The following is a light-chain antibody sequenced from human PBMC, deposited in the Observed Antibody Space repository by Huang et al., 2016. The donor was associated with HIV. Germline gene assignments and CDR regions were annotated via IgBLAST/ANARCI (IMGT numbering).Light chain of an antibody. CDR3: QQANTSLVA. J-gene: IGKJ3*01. V-gene: IGKV1D-12*01. CDR1: QGISSG. CDR2: GGS. Sequence: DFQMTQSPSSVSAFVGDRVTITCRASQGISSGLGWYQQRPGTAPKVLIYGGSTLQSGVPSRFSGSGSGTECTLTISSLQTEDSGTYYCQQANTSLVAYGPGTKVEIK.